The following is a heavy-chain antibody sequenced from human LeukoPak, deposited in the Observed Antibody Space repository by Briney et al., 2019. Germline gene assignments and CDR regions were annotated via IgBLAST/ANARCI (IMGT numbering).Heavy chain of an antibody. Sequence: GGSLRLSCAAPGFTFSSYAMSWVRQAPGKGLEWVSAISGSGGSTYYADSVKGRFTISRDNSKNTLYLQMNSLRAEDTAVYYCAKDPSYSGWYYFDYWGQGTLVTVSS. CDR3: AKDPSYSGWYYFDY. CDR1: GFTFSSYA. D-gene: IGHD6-19*01. CDR2: ISGSGGST. J-gene: IGHJ4*02. V-gene: IGHV3-23*01.